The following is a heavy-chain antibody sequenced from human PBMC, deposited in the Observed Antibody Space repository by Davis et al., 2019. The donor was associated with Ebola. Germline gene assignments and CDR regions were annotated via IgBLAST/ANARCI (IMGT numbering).Heavy chain of an antibody. J-gene: IGHJ6*02. Sequence: GESLKISCAASGFTFGSYAMQWVRRTPGKGLEWVAIIGYDGSNKYYADSVKGRFTISRDNSKNTLNLQINSLRAEDTAVYYCAREKGAYYGMDVWGQGTTVTVSS. CDR3: AREKGAYYGMDV. CDR2: IGYDGSNK. CDR1: GFTFGSYA. V-gene: IGHV3-33*01.